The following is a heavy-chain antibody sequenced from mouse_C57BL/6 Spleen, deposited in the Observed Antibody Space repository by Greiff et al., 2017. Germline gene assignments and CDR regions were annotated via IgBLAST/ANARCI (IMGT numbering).Heavy chain of an antibody. V-gene: IGHV5-12*01. Sequence: EVHLVESGGGLVQPGGSLKLSCAASGFTFSDYYMYWVRQTPEKRLEWVAYISNGGGSTYYPDTVKGRFTISRDNAKNTLYLQMSRLKSEDTAMYYCARRDSNYADYYAMDYWGQGTSVTVSS. CDR1: GFTFSDYY. CDR3: ARRDSNYADYYAMDY. D-gene: IGHD2-5*01. CDR2: ISNGGGST. J-gene: IGHJ4*01.